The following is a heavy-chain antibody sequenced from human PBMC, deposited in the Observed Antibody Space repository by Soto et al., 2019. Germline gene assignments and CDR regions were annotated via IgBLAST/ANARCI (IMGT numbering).Heavy chain of an antibody. V-gene: IGHV3-72*01. D-gene: IGHD6-13*01. CDR1: AFTFSNHY. CDR3: AASSSSNTWSGFEC. Sequence: PGGSLTPSCAASAFTFSNHYMDWDRPVPGNGLKWFGRIKSKAYDFTQVFDASVTDRVTMSRDELRSSVQLQIHSPRTEDTAVYDGAASSSSNTWSGFECWGQGTLVTVSS. CDR2: IKSKAYDFTQ. J-gene: IGHJ4*02.